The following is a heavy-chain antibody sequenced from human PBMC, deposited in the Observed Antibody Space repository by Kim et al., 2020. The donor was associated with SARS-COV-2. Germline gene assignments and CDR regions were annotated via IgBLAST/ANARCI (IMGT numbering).Heavy chain of an antibody. CDR1: GYTFTSYY. Sequence: ASVKVSCKASGYTFTSYYMHWVRQAPGQGLEWMGIINPSGGSTSYAQKFQGRVTMTRDTSTSTVYMELSSLRSEDTAVYYCARVARYCSGGSCYYYYYYGMDVWGQGTTVTVSS. V-gene: IGHV1-46*01. CDR2: INPSGGST. J-gene: IGHJ6*02. D-gene: IGHD2-15*01. CDR3: ARVARYCSGGSCYYYYYYGMDV.